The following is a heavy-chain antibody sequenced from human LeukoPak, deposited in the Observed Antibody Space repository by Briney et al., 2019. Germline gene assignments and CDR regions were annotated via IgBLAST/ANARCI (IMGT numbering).Heavy chain of an antibody. J-gene: IGHJ6*03. CDR3: AKDTGSGYYAYYYYYMDV. V-gene: IGHV3-9*01. Sequence: GGSLRLSCAASGFTFDDYAMHWVRQAPGKGLEWVSGISWNSGSIGYADSVKGRFTISRDNAKNSLYLQMNSLRAEDTALYYCAKDTGSGYYAYYYYYMDVWGKGTTVTISS. D-gene: IGHD3-22*01. CDR2: ISWNSGSI. CDR1: GFTFDDYA.